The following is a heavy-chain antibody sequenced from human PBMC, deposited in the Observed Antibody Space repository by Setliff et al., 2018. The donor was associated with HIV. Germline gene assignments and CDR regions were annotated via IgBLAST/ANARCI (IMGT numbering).Heavy chain of an antibody. CDR1: GGSISSGSYY. CDR3: ARGYSSGWTGYFDY. Sequence: SETLSLTCTVSGGSISSGSYYWSWIRQPAGKGLEWIGSIYYSGSTYYSPSLRSRVTISVDRSKNQFSLRLSSVTAADTAVYYCARGYSSGWTGYFDYWGQGTLVTVSS. CDR2: IYYSGST. D-gene: IGHD6-19*01. J-gene: IGHJ4*02. V-gene: IGHV4-39*07.